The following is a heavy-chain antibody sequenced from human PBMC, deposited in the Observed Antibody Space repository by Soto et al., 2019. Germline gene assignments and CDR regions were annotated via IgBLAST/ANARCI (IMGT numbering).Heavy chain of an antibody. J-gene: IGHJ4*02. Sequence: EVQLVESGGGLVQPGGSLKLSCAASGFTFSGSAMHWVRQASGKGLEWVGRIRSKANSYATAYAASVKGRFTISRDDSKNTAYLQMNSLKTEDTAVYYCTRLGASLHHYFDCWGQGTLVTVSS. V-gene: IGHV3-73*02. CDR3: TRLGASLHHYFDC. CDR1: GFTFSGSA. CDR2: IRSKANSYAT. D-gene: IGHD3-10*01.